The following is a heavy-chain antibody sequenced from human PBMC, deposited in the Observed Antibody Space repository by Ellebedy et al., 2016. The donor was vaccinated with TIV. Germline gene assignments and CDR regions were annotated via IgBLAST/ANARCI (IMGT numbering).Heavy chain of an antibody. J-gene: IGHJ5*02. D-gene: IGHD2-2*01. CDR1: GFTFSDYY. Sequence: GESLKISCAASGFTFSDYYMIWIRQAPGKGLEWVSYISNSGSTIYYADSVKGRFTISRDNTKNSLSLQMNSLRVEDTAVYYCARDARFIDQQHNWFDPWGRGTLVTVSS. CDR2: ISNSGSTI. V-gene: IGHV3-11*01. CDR3: ARDARFIDQQHNWFDP.